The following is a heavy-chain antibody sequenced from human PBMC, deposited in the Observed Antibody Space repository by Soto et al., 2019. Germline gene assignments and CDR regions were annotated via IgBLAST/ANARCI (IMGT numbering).Heavy chain of an antibody. CDR3: ARVYCSSTSCHRKETPKNWFDP. CDR2: ISAYNGNT. Sequence: QVQLVQSGAEVKKPGASVKVSCKASGYTFTSYGISWVRQAPGQGLEWMGWISAYNGNTNYAQKLQGRVTMTTDTSTSTAYMELRSLRSDDTAVYYCARVYCSSTSCHRKETPKNWFDPWGQGTLVTVSS. V-gene: IGHV1-18*01. J-gene: IGHJ5*02. CDR1: GYTFTSYG. D-gene: IGHD2-2*01.